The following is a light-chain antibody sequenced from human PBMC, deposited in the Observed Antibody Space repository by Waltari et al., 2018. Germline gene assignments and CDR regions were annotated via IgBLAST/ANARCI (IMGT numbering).Light chain of an antibody. V-gene: IGKV4-1*01. CDR2: WAA. CDR1: QSVFYSSNKKNY. CDR3: QQYYRTPFT. J-gene: IGKJ4*01. Sequence: DIVMTQSPDSLAVSLGERATVNCKSSQSVFYSSNKKNYLAWYQPKPGQPPKLLLYWAATRESGVPDRFSGSGSGTDFTLTISSLQAEDVAVYHCQQYYRTPFTFGGGTKVEIK.